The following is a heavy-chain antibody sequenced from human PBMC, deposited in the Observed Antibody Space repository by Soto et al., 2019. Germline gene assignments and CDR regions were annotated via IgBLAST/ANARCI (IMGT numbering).Heavy chain of an antibody. CDR3: ANYDCSGGSCRFDP. Sequence: SETLSLTCTVSGGSISTYYWSWIRQPPGKGLEWIAFFSYTGTTKYNPSLKSRVTMSGDASKNQFSLKVSSVTAADTAMYYCANYDCSGGSCRFDPWGQGTQVTVSS. CDR1: GGSISTYY. D-gene: IGHD2-15*01. V-gene: IGHV4-59*08. CDR2: FSYTGTT. J-gene: IGHJ5*02.